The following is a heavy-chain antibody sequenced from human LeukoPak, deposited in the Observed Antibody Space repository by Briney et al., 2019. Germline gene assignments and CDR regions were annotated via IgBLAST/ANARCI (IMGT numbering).Heavy chain of an antibody. CDR1: GGSFSGYY. CDR2: INHSGST. D-gene: IGHD3-10*01. J-gene: IGHJ4*02. Sequence: NSSETLSLTCAVYGGSFSGYYWSWIRQPPGKGLEWIGEINHSGSTNYNPSLKSRVTISVDTSKNQFSLKLSSVTAADTAVYYCARLWFGERVDYWGQGTLVTVSS. V-gene: IGHV4-34*01. CDR3: ARLWFGERVDY.